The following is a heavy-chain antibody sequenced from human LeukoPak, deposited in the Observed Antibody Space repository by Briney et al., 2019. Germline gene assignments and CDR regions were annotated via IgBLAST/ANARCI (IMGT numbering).Heavy chain of an antibody. Sequence: GASVKVSCKASGYTFTGNYLHWVRQAPGQGLEWMGWFNPNSGATNYAQKFQDRVTMTGDTSISTAYMELSRLRSDDTAVYYCARTLAKTFGASLWGQGTMVTVSS. D-gene: IGHD1-26*01. V-gene: IGHV1-2*02. J-gene: IGHJ3*01. CDR1: GYTFTGNY. CDR2: FNPNSGAT. CDR3: ARTLAKTFGASL.